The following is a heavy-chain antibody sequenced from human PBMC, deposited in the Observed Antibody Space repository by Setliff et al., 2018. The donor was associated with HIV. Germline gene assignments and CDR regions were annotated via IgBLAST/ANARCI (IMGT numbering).Heavy chain of an antibody. CDR1: GYTFTDYE. V-gene: IGHV1-18*01. CDR3: ARGSWELENDY. J-gene: IGHJ4*02. D-gene: IGHD1-26*01. Sequence: GASVKVSCKASGYTFTDYEITWVRQAPGQGLEWMGWISAYNDNANYVQELQGRVTMTTDTSTSTAYMELRSLRSDDTAVYYCARGSWELENDYWGQGTLVTVSS. CDR2: ISAYNDNA.